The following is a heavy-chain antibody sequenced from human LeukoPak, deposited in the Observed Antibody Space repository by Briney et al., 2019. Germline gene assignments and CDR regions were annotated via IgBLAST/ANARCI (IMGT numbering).Heavy chain of an antibody. D-gene: IGHD7-27*01. Sequence: SETLSLTCAVYGGSFSGYYWSWIRQPPGKGLEWIGEINHSGSTNYNPSLKSRVTISVDTSKNQFSLKLSSVTAADTAVYYCARNWGSARYFDLWGRGTLVTVSS. CDR3: ARNWGSARYFDL. CDR1: GGSFSGYY. J-gene: IGHJ2*01. V-gene: IGHV4-34*01. CDR2: INHSGST.